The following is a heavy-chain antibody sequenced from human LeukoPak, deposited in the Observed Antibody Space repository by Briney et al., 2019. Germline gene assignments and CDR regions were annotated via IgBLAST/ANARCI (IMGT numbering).Heavy chain of an antibody. CDR3: AKGYSSSWYFNYFDY. CDR1: GFTFSNYA. V-gene: IGHV3-23*01. Sequence: GGSLRLSCAASGFTFSNYAMSWVRQAPGKGLEWVSAITGDGGSTYYTDSVKGRFTISRDNSKNTLYLQMNSVRAEDTAVYYCAKGYSSSWYFNYFDYWGQGTLVTVSS. D-gene: IGHD6-13*01. J-gene: IGHJ4*02. CDR2: ITGDGGST.